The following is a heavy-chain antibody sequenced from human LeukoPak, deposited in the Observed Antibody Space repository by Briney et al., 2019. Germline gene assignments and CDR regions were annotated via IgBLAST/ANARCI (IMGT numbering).Heavy chain of an antibody. CDR3: ARLGGTYYTY. V-gene: IGHV3-7*01. J-gene: IGHJ4*02. Sequence: GGSLRLSSVASGFAFSSYWMTWVRQAPGKGREWVANIKQDGGEEYYVESVKGRFTISRYNAQNSLFLQMNSLRVEDTAVYYCARLGGTYYTYWGQGTLVTVSS. CDR2: IKQDGGEE. D-gene: IGHD1-26*01. CDR1: GFAFSSYW.